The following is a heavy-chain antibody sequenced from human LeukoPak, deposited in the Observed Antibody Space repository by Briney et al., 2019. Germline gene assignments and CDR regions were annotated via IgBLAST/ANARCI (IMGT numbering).Heavy chain of an antibody. CDR2: ISGSGGST. CDR1: GFTFSSYA. CDR3: AKEPKSSGWYNFDY. V-gene: IGHV3-23*01. D-gene: IGHD6-19*01. J-gene: IGHJ4*02. Sequence: GGSLRLSCAASGFTFSSYAMRWVRQAPGKGLEWVSAISGSGGSTYYADSVKGRFTISRDNSKNTLYLQMNSLGAEDTAVYYCAKEPKSSGWYNFDYWGQGTLVTVSS.